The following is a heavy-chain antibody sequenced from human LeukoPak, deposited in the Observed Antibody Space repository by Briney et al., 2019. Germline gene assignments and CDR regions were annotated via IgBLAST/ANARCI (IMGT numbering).Heavy chain of an antibody. D-gene: IGHD3-22*01. V-gene: IGHV4-39*01. CDR2: IYYSGST. CDR3: ARRSYYYDSSGYYHFDY. CDR1: GGFISSSSYY. J-gene: IGHJ4*02. Sequence: SETLSLTCTVSGGFISSSSYYWGWIRQPPGKGLEWIGSIYYSGSTYYNPSLKSRVTISVDTSKNQFSLKLSSVTAADTAVYYCARRSYYYDSSGYYHFDYWGQGTLVTVSS.